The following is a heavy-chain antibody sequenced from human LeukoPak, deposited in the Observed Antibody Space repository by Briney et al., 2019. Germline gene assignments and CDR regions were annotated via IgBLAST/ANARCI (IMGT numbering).Heavy chain of an antibody. CDR2: INQSGST. Sequence: SETLSLTCAVYDGSLSDYYWSWIRQPPGKGLEWIGEINQSGSTNYNSPLKSRVTISVDTSKNQFSLKLSSVTAADTAVYYCASTKYYYDSGTYYDPYYYSYYMDVWGKGTTVTVSS. D-gene: IGHD3-10*01. V-gene: IGHV4-34*01. CDR3: ASTKYYYDSGTYYDPYYYSYYMDV. CDR1: DGSLSDYY. J-gene: IGHJ6*03.